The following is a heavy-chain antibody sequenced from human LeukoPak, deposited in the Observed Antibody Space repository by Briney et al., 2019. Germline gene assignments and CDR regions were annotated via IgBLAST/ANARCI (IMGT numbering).Heavy chain of an antibody. CDR1: GYTFTSYG. J-gene: IGHJ3*02. CDR3: ARDFGTYNYDSRMGDAFDI. D-gene: IGHD3-22*01. Sequence: ASVKVSCKASGYTFTSYGISWVRQAPGQGLEWMGWISAYNGNTNYAQKLQGRVTMTTDRSTSTAYMELRSLRSDDTAVYFCARDFGTYNYDSRMGDAFDIWGHGTMVTVSS. CDR2: ISAYNGNT. V-gene: IGHV1-18*01.